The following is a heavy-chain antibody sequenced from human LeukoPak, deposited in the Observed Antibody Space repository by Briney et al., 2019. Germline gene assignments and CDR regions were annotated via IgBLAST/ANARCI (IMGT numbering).Heavy chain of an antibody. CDR3: ARDPIGSRWPYYFDY. Sequence: GASVKVSCKASGYTFTTSAMHWVRQAPGQRLEWMGWINAGNGNIKYSQKFQARVTITRDTSASTAYMELSSLRSEDTAVYYCARDPIGSRWPYYFDYWGQGTLVTVSS. CDR2: INAGNGNI. CDR1: GYTFTTSA. V-gene: IGHV1-3*01. D-gene: IGHD6-13*01. J-gene: IGHJ4*02.